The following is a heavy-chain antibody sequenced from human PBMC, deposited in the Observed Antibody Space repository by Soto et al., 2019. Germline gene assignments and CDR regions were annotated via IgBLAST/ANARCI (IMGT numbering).Heavy chain of an antibody. Sequence: VGSLRLSCAASGFTFSSYAMHWVRQAPGKGLEWVAVISYDGSNKYYADSVKGRFTISRDNSKNTLYLQMNSLRAEDTAVYYCARDSRNYYRWVFDYWGQGTLVTVSS. CDR3: ARDSRNYYRWVFDY. CDR2: ISYDGSNK. CDR1: GFTFSSYA. D-gene: IGHD3-10*01. V-gene: IGHV3-30-3*01. J-gene: IGHJ4*02.